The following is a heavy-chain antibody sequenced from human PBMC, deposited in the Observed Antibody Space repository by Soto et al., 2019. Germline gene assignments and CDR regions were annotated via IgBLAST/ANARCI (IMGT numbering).Heavy chain of an antibody. J-gene: IGHJ4*01. V-gene: IGHV4-59*08. CDR2: IYDSGST. CDR3: ARLLSY. D-gene: IGHD6-25*01. Sequence: SETLSLTCTVSGGSISSSYWSWIRQPPGKGLEWIGYIYDSGSTYYNSSLKSRVTMSVDTSKNQFSLKLSSVTAADTAVYYCARLLSYWGQGTPVIGSS. CDR1: GGSISSSY.